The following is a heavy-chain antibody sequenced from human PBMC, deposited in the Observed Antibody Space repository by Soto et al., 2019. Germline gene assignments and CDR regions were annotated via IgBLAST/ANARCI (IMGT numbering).Heavy chain of an antibody. J-gene: IGHJ6*02. CDR2: INVGNGNT. Sequence: GASVKVSCKASGYTFTTYAIHWVRQAPGQRLEWMGWINVGNGNTKYSQKFQGRVTITRDTSASTAYMELSSLRSEDTAVYYCARGRRTYYDFWSGYERSYYYGMDVWGQGTTVTVSS. D-gene: IGHD3-3*01. CDR3: ARGRRTYYDFWSGYERSYYYGMDV. V-gene: IGHV1-3*01. CDR1: GYTFTTYA.